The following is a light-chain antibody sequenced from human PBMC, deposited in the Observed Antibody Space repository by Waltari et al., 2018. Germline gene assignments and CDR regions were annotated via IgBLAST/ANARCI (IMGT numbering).Light chain of an antibody. J-gene: IGLJ2*01. V-gene: IGLV2-14*03. Sequence: QSALTQPASVSGSPGQSITISCSGIGSGVGASDFVSWFQLHPAKPPQVLIYDVTNRPYGVSDRFSASKSADTASLTISGLQPEDEGDYYCSSQTLDGVVLFGGGNKLTVL. CDR1: GSGVGASDF. CDR3: SSQTLDGVVL. CDR2: DVT.